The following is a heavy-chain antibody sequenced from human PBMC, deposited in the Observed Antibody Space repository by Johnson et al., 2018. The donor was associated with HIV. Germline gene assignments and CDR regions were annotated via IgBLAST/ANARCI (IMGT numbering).Heavy chain of an antibody. J-gene: IGHJ3*02. CDR1: GFTFGDYA. CDR2: IKSKTDGGTT. D-gene: IGHD4-17*01. CDR3: TTYTVTTFLAGAFDI. V-gene: IGHV3-15*01. Sequence: VQLVESGGGLVKPGGSLRLSCAASGFTFGDYAMSWVRQVPGKGLEWVGRIKSKTDGGTTDYAAPVKGRFTISRDDSKNTLYLQMNSLKTEDTAVYYCTTYTVTTFLAGAFDIWGQGTMVTVSS.